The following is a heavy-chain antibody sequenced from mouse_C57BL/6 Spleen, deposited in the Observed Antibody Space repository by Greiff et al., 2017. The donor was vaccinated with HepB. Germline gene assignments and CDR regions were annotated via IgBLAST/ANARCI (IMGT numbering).Heavy chain of an antibody. Sequence: QVHVKQSGAELARPGASVKLSCKASGYTFTSYGISWVKQRTGQGLEWIGEIYPRSGNTYYNEKFKGKATLTADKSSSTAYMELRSLTSEDSAVYFCARLDNYDAMDYWGQGTSVTVSS. V-gene: IGHV1-81*01. CDR2: IYPRSGNT. J-gene: IGHJ4*01. CDR1: GYTFTSYG. D-gene: IGHD1-3*01. CDR3: ARLDNYDAMDY.